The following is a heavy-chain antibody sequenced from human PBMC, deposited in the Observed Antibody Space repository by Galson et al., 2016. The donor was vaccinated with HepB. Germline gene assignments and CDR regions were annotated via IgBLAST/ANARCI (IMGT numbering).Heavy chain of an antibody. J-gene: IGHJ6*03. CDR3: AKGTTTYYYFYMDV. V-gene: IGHV3-23*01. CDR1: GITCSSYV. D-gene: IGHD1-26*01. CDR2: ISDSGGGT. Sequence: SLRLSCAASGITCSSYVMNWVRQAPGKGLEWGSGISDSGGGTNYADSGRGRFTISRDNSKNTLYLQMSGLRAEDTATYYCAKGTTTYYYFYMDVWGKGTTVTVSS.